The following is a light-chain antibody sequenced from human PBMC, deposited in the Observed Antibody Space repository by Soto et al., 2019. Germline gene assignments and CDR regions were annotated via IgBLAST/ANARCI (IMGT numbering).Light chain of an antibody. Sequence: EIVMTQSPATLSVSPGERATLSCRASESVDSNLAWYQQKPGQAPRLLMYGASTRATDIPARFSGSGSGTEFTLTISSLQPEDFAVYYCQHYNNWPGTFGQGTKVDIK. J-gene: IGKJ1*01. CDR3: QHYNNWPGT. CDR1: ESVDSN. V-gene: IGKV3-15*01. CDR2: GAS.